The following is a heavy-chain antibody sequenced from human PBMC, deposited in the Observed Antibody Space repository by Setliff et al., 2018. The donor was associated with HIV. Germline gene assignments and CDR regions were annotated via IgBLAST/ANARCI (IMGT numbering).Heavy chain of an antibody. CDR2: MTSRHDGGTT. CDR3: VTDDKVAFDV. Sequence: GGSLRLSCAASGFTASGFTFSSAWMTWVRQCPGKGLEWLGRMTSRHDGGTTDYAAPVKGRFTFSRDDSTNTLYLQMNNLKIEDTAVYYCVTDDKVAFDVWGRGTMGT. V-gene: IGHV3-15*01. CDR1: GFTFSSAW. J-gene: IGHJ3*01.